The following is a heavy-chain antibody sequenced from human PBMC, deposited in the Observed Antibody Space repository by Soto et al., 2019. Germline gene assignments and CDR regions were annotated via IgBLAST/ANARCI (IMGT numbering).Heavy chain of an antibody. CDR2: ISAYNGNT. J-gene: IGHJ4*02. CDR1: GYTFTSYG. D-gene: IGHD3-22*01. Sequence: QVQLVQSGAEVKKPGASVKVSCKASGYTFTSYGISWVRQAPGQGLEWMGWISAYNGNTNYAQKLQGRVTMTTDTSTSTAYMELRSLRSDDTAVYYCAGTLNYYDSSAPGDYWGQGTLVTVSS. V-gene: IGHV1-18*01. CDR3: AGTLNYYDSSAPGDY.